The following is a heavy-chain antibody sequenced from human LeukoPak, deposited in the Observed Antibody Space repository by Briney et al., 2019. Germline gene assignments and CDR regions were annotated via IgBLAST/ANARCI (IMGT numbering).Heavy chain of an antibody. Sequence: ASVKVSCKASGYTFTGYYMHWVRQAPGQGLEWMGWINPNSGGTNYAQKFQGRVTMTRDTSISTAYMELRSLRSDDTAVYYCARGVIVDLNWFDPWGRGTLVTVSS. CDR1: GYTFTGYY. CDR3: ARGVIVDLNWFDP. J-gene: IGHJ5*02. CDR2: INPNSGGT. D-gene: IGHD2/OR15-2a*01. V-gene: IGHV1-2*02.